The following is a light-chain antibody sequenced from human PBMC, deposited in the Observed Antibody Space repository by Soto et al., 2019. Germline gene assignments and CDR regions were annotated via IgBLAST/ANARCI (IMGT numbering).Light chain of an antibody. J-gene: IGLJ3*02. CDR3: GTWDTSLSAGRAV. V-gene: IGLV2-11*01. CDR2: DVS. Sequence: QSVLTQPRSVSGSPGQSVTISCTGTSSDVGVYNYVSWYQQYPGKAPKIMIYDVSKRPSGIPDRFSGSKSGTSATLGITGLQTGDEADYYCGTWDTSLSAGRAVFGGGTKVTVL. CDR1: SSDVGVYNY.